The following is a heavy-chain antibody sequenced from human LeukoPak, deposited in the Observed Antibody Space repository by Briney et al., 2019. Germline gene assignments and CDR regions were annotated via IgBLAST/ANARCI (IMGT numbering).Heavy chain of an antibody. CDR3: ARPIRGYYFDY. D-gene: IGHD2-2*02. V-gene: IGHV4-34*01. Sequence: KPSETLSLTCAVYGGSFSGYYWSWIRQPPGKGLEWIGEINHSGSTNYNPSLKSRVTISVDTSKNQSSLKLSSVTAADTAVYYCARPIRGYYFDYWGQGTLVTVSS. CDR1: GGSFSGYY. CDR2: INHSGST. J-gene: IGHJ4*02.